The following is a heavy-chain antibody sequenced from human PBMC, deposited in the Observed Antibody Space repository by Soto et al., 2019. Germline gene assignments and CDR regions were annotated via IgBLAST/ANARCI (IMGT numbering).Heavy chain of an antibody. J-gene: IGHJ4*02. D-gene: IGHD3-3*02. V-gene: IGHV5-51*01. CDR2: IYPGDSDT. CDR1: GCSFTSYW. CDR3: ARHFSLAPPHY. Sequence: HGECLKISCKGSGCSFTSYWIGWVRQMPGKGLEWMGIIYPGDSDTRYSPSFQGQVTISADKSISTAYLQWSSLKARDTAMYYCARHFSLAPPHYWGQGTLVTVSA.